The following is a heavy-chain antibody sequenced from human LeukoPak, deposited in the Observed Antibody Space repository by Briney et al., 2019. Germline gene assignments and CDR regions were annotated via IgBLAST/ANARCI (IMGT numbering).Heavy chain of an antibody. D-gene: IGHD6-19*01. Sequence: QPGASLRLSCAASGFTFSTYTMSWVRQAPGKGLEWVSAIRGSGDNTYYADSVKGRFTISRDNSKNTMYLQMNSLRVEDTAIYYCAKEDSSGWIHYWGQGTLVTVSS. V-gene: IGHV3-23*01. CDR1: GFTFSTYT. CDR2: IRGSGDNT. J-gene: IGHJ4*02. CDR3: AKEDSSGWIHY.